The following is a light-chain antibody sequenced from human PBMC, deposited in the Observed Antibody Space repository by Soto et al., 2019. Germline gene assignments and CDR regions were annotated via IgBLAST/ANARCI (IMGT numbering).Light chain of an antibody. CDR2: KAS. CDR1: QSITGW. J-gene: IGKJ1*01. V-gene: IGKV1-5*03. CDR3: QQYNPYSPWT. Sequence: DIQMTQSPSTLSASVGYRVTITCRASQSITGWLAWFQQKPGKAPKLLISKASSLQSGVPSRFSGSGSGKEFTLTISSLQPDDFATYYCQQYNPYSPWTFGQGTKVDIK.